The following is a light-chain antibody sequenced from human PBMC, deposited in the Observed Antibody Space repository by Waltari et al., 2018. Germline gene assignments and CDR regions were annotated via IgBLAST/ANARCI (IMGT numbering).Light chain of an antibody. CDR2: DVS. Sequence: QSALTQAASVSGSPGQPITISCTGTSSDVGGYNYVSWYQQPPGKAPKLIIYDVSNRPSGVSNRFSGSKSGNTASLTISGLQAEDEADYYCNSYASSNTRVFGGGTKLTVL. CDR3: NSYASSNTRV. CDR1: SSDVGGYNY. V-gene: IGLV2-14*03. J-gene: IGLJ3*02.